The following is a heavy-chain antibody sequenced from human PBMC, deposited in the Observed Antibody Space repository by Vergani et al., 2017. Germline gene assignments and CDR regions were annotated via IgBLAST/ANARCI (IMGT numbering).Heavy chain of an antibody. D-gene: IGHD3-3*01. Sequence: EVQLVQSGAEVKKPGESLKISCQGSGYSITNYWIAWVRQRPGKGLEWMGINYAGDSDVRYSLSFQGQVTMSVDKSLSTAYLQWSSLKASDTATYYCAKTHDXSSLYSSYNWFDPWGQGTQVTVSS. CDR1: GYSITNYW. CDR3: AKTHDXSSLYSSYNWFDP. V-gene: IGHV5-51*03. J-gene: IGHJ5*02. CDR2: NYAGDSDV.